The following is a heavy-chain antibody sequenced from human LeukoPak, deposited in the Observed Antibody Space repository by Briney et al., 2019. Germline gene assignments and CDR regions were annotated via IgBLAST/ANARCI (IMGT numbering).Heavy chain of an antibody. CDR3: ARDPSRTSGPNDY. Sequence: PGGSLRLSCAASGFTFSSYAMHWVRQAPGKGLEWVAVISYDGSNKYYADSVKGRFTISRDNSKNTLYLQMNSLRAEDTAVYYCARDPSRTSGPNDYWGQGTLVTVSS. J-gene: IGHJ4*02. CDR2: ISYDGSNK. CDR1: GFTFSSYA. V-gene: IGHV3-30-3*01. D-gene: IGHD2-15*01.